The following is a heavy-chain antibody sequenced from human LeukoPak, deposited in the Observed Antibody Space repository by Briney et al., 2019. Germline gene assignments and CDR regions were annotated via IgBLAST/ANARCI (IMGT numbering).Heavy chain of an antibody. D-gene: IGHD3-16*01. V-gene: IGHV4-34*01. CDR2: ISQSGST. J-gene: IGHJ4*02. Sequence: SETLSLTCALYGGSFSGYYWSWIRNFPGKGLEWIGEISQSGSTMYTASLKNRVTISFDTSKNQFSLNLRPVTAADTAVYYCARDSAVLGGTFFDVWGQGTLVTVSS. CDR1: GGSFSGYY. CDR3: ARDSAVLGGTFFDV.